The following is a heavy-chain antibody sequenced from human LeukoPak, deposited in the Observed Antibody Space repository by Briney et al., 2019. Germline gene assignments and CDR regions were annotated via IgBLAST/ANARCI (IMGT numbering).Heavy chain of an antibody. D-gene: IGHD5-12*01. CDR1: GGSFSGYY. J-gene: IGHJ4*02. CDR2: INHSGST. V-gene: IGHV4-34*01. CDR3: ARRLRLRSPTDY. Sequence: PSETLSLTCAVYGGSFSGYYWSWIRQPPGKGLEWIGEINHSGSTNYNPPLKSRVTISVDTSKNQFSLKLSSVTAADTAVYYCARRLRLRSPTDYWGQGTLVTVSS.